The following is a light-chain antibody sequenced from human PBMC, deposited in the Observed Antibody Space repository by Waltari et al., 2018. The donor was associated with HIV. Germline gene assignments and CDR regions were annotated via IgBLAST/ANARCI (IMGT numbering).Light chain of an antibody. CDR2: NNS. V-gene: IGLV1-44*01. CDR3: AAWDDSLNGVV. J-gene: IGLJ2*01. CDR1: SSNIGSPT. Sequence: QSVLTQPPSASETPGQRVTVSCSGSSSNIGSPTVTWYQQVPGAAPKLLISNNSKRPSGVPDRFSGSKSGTSASLAISGLQSEDDGHYYCAAWDDSLNGVVFGGGTKVTVL.